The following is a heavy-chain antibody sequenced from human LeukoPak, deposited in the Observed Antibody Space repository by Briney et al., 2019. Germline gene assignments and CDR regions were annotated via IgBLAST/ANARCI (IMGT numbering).Heavy chain of an antibody. CDR2: INPNSGGT. V-gene: IGHV1-2*02. Sequence: GASVKVSCKASGYTFTGYYMHWVRQAPGQGLEWMGWINPNSGGTNYAQKFQGRVTMTRDTSISTACMELSSLRSEDTAVYYCARGPDIVVVPAAIGWFDPWGQGTLVTVSS. CDR1: GYTFTGYY. J-gene: IGHJ5*02. CDR3: ARGPDIVVVPAAIGWFDP. D-gene: IGHD2-2*01.